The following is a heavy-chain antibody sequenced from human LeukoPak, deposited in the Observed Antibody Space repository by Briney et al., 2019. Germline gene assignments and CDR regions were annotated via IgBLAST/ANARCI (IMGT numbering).Heavy chain of an antibody. V-gene: IGHV4-59*01. CDR1: GGSISSYY. D-gene: IGHD5-12*01. CDR3: ARGPNYSGYGNFDY. J-gene: IGHJ4*02. CDR2: IYYSGST. Sequence: SETLSLTCTVSGGSISSYYWSWIRQPPGKRLEWIGYIYYSGSTNYNPSLESRITISVDTSKNQFSLELTSVTAADTAVYYCARGPNYSGYGNFDYWGQGTLVTVSS.